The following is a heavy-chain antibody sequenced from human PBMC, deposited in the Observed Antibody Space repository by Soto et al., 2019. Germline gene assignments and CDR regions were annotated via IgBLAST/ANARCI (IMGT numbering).Heavy chain of an antibody. V-gene: IGHV4-59*01. J-gene: IGHJ5*02. CDR3: ARDLTISSTDGPLDP. D-gene: IGHD1-1*01. Sequence: SEALSLTSTVSGGSMSRYCWTWIRQPPGKGLEWIGNIHYTGSANYNPSLKSRVTILLGTSTSQFSLKVSSVTAADTAVYYCARDLTISSTDGPLDPWGHGTLVTVSS. CDR2: IHYTGSA. CDR1: GGSMSRYC.